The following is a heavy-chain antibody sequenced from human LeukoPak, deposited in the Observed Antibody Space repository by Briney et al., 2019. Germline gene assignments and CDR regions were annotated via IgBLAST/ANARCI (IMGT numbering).Heavy chain of an antibody. CDR3: ARAGKLYYYDSSGPYYFDY. J-gene: IGHJ4*02. CDR1: GGSISSGGYP. Sequence: SETLSLTCAVSGGSISSGGYPWSWIRQPPGKGLEWIGYIYHSGSTYYNPSLKSRVTISVDRSKNQFSLKLSSVTAADTAVYYCARAGKLYYYDSSGPYYFDYWGQGTLVTVSS. V-gene: IGHV4-30-2*01. CDR2: IYHSGST. D-gene: IGHD3-22*01.